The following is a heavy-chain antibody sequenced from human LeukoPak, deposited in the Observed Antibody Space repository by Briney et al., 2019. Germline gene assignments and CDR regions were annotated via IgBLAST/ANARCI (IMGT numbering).Heavy chain of an antibody. D-gene: IGHD2-15*01. V-gene: IGHV3-23*01. CDR3: ASRDPCSGGSCYGLGY. CDR2: ISGSGGST. J-gene: IGHJ4*02. Sequence: PGGSLRLSCAASGFTFSSYAMSWVRQAPGKGLEWVSAISGSGGSTYYVDSVKGRFTISRDNSKNTLYLQMNSLRAEDTAVYYCASRDPCSGGSCYGLGYWGQGTLVTVSS. CDR1: GFTFSSYA.